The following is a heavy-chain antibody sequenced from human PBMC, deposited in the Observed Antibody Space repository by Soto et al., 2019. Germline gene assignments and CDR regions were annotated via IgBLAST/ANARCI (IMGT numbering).Heavy chain of an antibody. CDR3: AKTITIVFYDMDV. V-gene: IGHV4-39*01. CDR2: IYYSGST. J-gene: IGHJ6*02. D-gene: IGHD3-3*01. CDR1: GGSISSNSYY. Sequence: SETLSLTCAVSGGSISSNSYYWGWIRQPPGKGLEWIGSIYYSGSTNYSPSLKSRVIIFLDTSKNQFSLKLSSVTAADTAVYYCAKTITIVFYDMDVWGQGTTVTVSS.